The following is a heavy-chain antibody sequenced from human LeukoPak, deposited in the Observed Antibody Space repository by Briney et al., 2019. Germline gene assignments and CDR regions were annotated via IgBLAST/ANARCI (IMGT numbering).Heavy chain of an antibody. Sequence: PSETLSLTCTVSGTSITRTYWSWIRQPPGRGLESVGYVYDTGDTNYNPSLKSRVTISVDTSKNQFSLKLSSVTAADTAVYYCARQTAAAGSGYYYGMDVWGQGTTVTVSS. V-gene: IGHV4-59*08. CDR1: GTSITRTY. D-gene: IGHD6-13*01. CDR3: ARQTAAAGSGYYYGMDV. J-gene: IGHJ6*02. CDR2: VYDTGDT.